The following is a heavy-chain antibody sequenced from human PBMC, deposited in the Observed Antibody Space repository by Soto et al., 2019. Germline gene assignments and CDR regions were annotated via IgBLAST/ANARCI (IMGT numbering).Heavy chain of an antibody. CDR1: GYTLTELS. D-gene: IGHD3-3*01. J-gene: IGHJ4*02. CDR3: AISYDFWSGSPPWY. CDR2: FDPEDGET. V-gene: IGHV1-24*01. Sequence: ASVKVSCKVSGYTLTELSMHWVRQAPGKGLEWMGGFDPEDGETIYAQKFQGRVTMTEDTSTDTAYMELSSLRSEDTAVYYCAISYDFWSGSPPWYWGQGTLVTVSS.